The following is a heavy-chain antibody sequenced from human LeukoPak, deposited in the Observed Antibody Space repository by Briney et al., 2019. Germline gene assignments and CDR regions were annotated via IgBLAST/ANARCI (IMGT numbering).Heavy chain of an antibody. CDR1: GFTFSSYG. D-gene: IGHD1-1*01. Sequence: PGGSLRLSCAASGFTFSSYGMHWVRQAPGKGLEWVAVISYDGSNKSSADSVKGRFTVSRGNSKNTLYLEMNSLRAEDTAVYYCARKMGTGYYGMDVRGQGTTVTVYS. J-gene: IGHJ6*02. CDR3: ARKMGTGYYGMDV. CDR2: ISYDGSNK. V-gene: IGHV3-30*03.